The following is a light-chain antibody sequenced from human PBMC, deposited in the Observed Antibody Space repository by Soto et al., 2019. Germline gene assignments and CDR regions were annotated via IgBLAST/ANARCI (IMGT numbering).Light chain of an antibody. CDR1: QSVDND. Sequence: EIVLTQSPGTLSLSPGDRATLSCRASQSVDNDLAWYQQKPGQPPRPLIYDASTRATGIPARFSGSQSGTEFTLTISSLLSEDFAVYSCQQYNNWPLTFGGGTKVDIK. V-gene: IGKV3D-15*01. CDR2: DAS. J-gene: IGKJ4*01. CDR3: QQYNNWPLT.